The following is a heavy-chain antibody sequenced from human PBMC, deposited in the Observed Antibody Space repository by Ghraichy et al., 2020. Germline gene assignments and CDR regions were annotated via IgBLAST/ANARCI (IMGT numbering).Heavy chain of an antibody. CDR2: IYPSGIT. V-gene: IGHV4-30-2*06. D-gene: IGHD3-22*01. J-gene: IGHJ6*02. Sequence: SETRSLTCAVSGGSISGGGNSWSWIRQSQGKGLEWIGYIYPSGITNYNPSLNNRVTMSIDTSKNHFSLKLTSVTAADTAVYYCARDTISGFAMDVWGQGTTVTVSS. CDR1: GGSISGGGNS. CDR3: ARDTISGFAMDV.